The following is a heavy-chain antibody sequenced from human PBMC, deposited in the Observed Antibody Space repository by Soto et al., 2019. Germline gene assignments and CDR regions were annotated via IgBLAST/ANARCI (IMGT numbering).Heavy chain of an antibody. V-gene: IGHV4-59*08. Sequence: PSETLSLTCTVSGGSISSYYWSWIRQPPGKGLEWIAYIYYSGSTNYNPSLKSRVTISVDTSKNLFSLKLTSVTAADTAVYYCARHSNEYRKSLDYWGQGTPGHRLL. CDR1: GGSISSYY. CDR2: IYYSGST. CDR3: ARHSNEYRKSLDY. J-gene: IGHJ4*02. D-gene: IGHD1-1*01.